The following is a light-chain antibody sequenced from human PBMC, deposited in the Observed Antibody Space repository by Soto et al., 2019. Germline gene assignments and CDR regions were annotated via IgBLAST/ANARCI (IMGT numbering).Light chain of an antibody. V-gene: IGLV2-14*01. CDR3: CSYTSSSTLV. Sequence: QSALTQPASVSGSPGQSITISCTGTSSDVGDNKYVSWYQQHPGEAPKLMIYEVYHRPSGVSDRFSGSKSGDTASLTISGLQAEDEADYYCCSYTSSSTLVFGGGTKPTVL. CDR2: EVY. CDR1: SSDVGDNKY. J-gene: IGLJ2*01.